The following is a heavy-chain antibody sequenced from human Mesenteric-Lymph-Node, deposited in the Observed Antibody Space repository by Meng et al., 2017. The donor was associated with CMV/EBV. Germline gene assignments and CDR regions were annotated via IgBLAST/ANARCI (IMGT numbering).Heavy chain of an antibody. CDR3: ARGGDYGSGSYLVF. CDR2: ISGSGTTT. D-gene: IGHD3-10*01. V-gene: IGHV3-23*01. Sequence: SVFTPRRFAMSWVRQAPGKGLEWVSGISGSGTTTYYADSVKGRFTISRDISKNTLYLQMNSLRAEETALYHCARGGDYGSGSYLVFWGQGTLVTVSS. J-gene: IGHJ4*02. CDR1: VFTPRRFA.